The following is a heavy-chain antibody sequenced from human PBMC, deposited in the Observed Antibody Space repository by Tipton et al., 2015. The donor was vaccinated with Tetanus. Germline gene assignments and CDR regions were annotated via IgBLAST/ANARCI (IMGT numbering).Heavy chain of an antibody. CDR3: ARGDMVRGVIWFDP. D-gene: IGHD3-10*01. CDR2: IYTSGST. V-gene: IGHV4-61*02. CDR1: GGSVSSGSYY. Sequence: TLSLTCTVSGGSVSSGSYYWSWIRQPAGKGLEWIGRIYTSGSTNYNPSLKSRVTISVDTSKNQFSLKLSSVTAADTAVYYCARGDMVRGVIWFDPWGQGTLVTVSS. J-gene: IGHJ5*02.